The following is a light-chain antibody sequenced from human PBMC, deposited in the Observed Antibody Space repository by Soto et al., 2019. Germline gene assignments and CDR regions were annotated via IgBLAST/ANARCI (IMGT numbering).Light chain of an antibody. V-gene: IGKV1-5*01. CDR3: QQYNSCSIT. Sequence: RVPIPCRASQSISSWLAWYQQKPGKAPKLLIYDASSLESGVPSRFSGSGSGTEFTLTISSLQPDDFATYYCQQYNSCSITFGQGTRLEIK. CDR2: DAS. CDR1: QSISSW. J-gene: IGKJ5*01.